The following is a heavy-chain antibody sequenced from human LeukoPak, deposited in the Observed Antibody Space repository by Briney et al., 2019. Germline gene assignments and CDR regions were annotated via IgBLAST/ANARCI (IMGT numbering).Heavy chain of an antibody. V-gene: IGHV4-38-2*01. Sequence: SETLSLTCAVSGYSISSGYYWGWIRQPPGKGLEWIGYMYHSGSAYYNPSLRSRVTISLDTSQNQFSLKLSSLTAADTAVYYCARSEYSSGWPFDYWGQGTLVTVSS. CDR2: MYHSGSA. D-gene: IGHD6-19*01. CDR3: ARSEYSSGWPFDY. CDR1: GYSISSGYY. J-gene: IGHJ4*02.